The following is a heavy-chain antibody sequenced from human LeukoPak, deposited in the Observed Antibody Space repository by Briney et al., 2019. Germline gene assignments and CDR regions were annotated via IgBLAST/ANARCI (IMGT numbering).Heavy chain of an antibody. J-gene: IGHJ4*02. CDR3: ARDLDYGGYSNFDY. CDR2: IKSAGSSI. V-gene: IGHV3-74*01. CDR1: GFTFSSYW. Sequence: SGGSLRLSCAASGFTFSSYWMHWVRQAPGKGPVWVSRIKSAGSSIRYADSVKGRFTISRDNAKNTLYLQMNSLRAEDTAIYYCARDLDYGGYSNFDYWGQGTLVTVSS. D-gene: IGHD4-23*01.